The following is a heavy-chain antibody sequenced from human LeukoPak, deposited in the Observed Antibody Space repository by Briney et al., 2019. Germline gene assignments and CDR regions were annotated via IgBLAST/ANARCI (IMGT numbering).Heavy chain of an antibody. CDR3: ASMTTAY. Sequence: GGSLRLSCAASGFTFSSYAMHWVRQAPGKGLEWVAVISYDGSNKYYADSVKGRFAISRDNSKNTLYLQMNSLRAEDTAVYYCASMTTAYWGQGTLVTVSS. V-gene: IGHV3-30*09. CDR1: GFTFSSYA. D-gene: IGHD4-17*01. J-gene: IGHJ4*02. CDR2: ISYDGSNK.